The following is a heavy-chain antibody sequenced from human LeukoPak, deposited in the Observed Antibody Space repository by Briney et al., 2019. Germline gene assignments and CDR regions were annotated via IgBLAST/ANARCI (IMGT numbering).Heavy chain of an antibody. CDR3: ARGAAAIDY. Sequence: GASVKVSCKASGYTFTSYGISWVRQAPGXXXXWMGWISAYNGNTNYAQKLQGRVTMTTDTSTSTAYMELRSLTSDDTAVYYCARGAAAIDYWGQGTLVTVSS. CDR1: GYTFTSYG. J-gene: IGHJ4*02. D-gene: IGHD6-13*01. CDR2: ISAYNGNT. V-gene: IGHV1-18*01.